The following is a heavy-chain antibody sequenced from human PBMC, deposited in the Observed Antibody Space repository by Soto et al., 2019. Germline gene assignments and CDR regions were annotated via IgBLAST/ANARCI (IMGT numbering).Heavy chain of an antibody. CDR3: ARDLGITGTTDY. CDR1: GYTFTSYY. D-gene: IGHD1-20*01. CDR2: INPSGGST. V-gene: IGHV1-46*01. Sequence: QVQLVQSGAEVKKPGASVKVSCKASGYTFTSYYMHWVQQAPGQGLEWMGIINPSGGSTSYAQKFQGRVTMTRDTSTSTVYMELSSLRSEDTAVYYCARDLGITGTTDYWGQGTLVTVSS. J-gene: IGHJ4*02.